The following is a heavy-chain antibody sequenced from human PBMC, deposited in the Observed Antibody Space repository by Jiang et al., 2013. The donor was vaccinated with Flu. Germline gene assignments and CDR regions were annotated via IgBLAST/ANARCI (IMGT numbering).Heavy chain of an antibody. Sequence: KVSCKVSGYTLTELSMHWVRQAPGKGLEWMGGFDPEDGETIYAQKFQGRVTMTEDTSTDTAYMELSSLRSEDTAVYYCATSLMPYYYDSSGSWSFDYWGQGTLVTVSS. J-gene: IGHJ4*02. D-gene: IGHD3-22*01. CDR2: FDPEDGET. V-gene: IGHV1-24*01. CDR3: ATSLMPYYYDSSGSWSFDY. CDR1: GYTLTELS.